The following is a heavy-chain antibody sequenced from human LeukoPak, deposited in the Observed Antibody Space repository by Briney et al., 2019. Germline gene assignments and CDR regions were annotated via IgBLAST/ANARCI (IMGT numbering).Heavy chain of an antibody. CDR2: IIPIFGTA. V-gene: IGHV1-69*05. D-gene: IGHD5-18*01. CDR1: GGTFSSYA. J-gene: IGHJ5*02. Sequence: SVNVSCKASGGTFSSYAISWVRQAPGQGLEWMGGIIPIFGTANYAQKFQGRVTITTDESTSTAYMELSSLRSEDTAVYYCARDGSGYSYGYYNWFDPWGQGTLVTVSS. CDR3: ARDGSGYSYGYYNWFDP.